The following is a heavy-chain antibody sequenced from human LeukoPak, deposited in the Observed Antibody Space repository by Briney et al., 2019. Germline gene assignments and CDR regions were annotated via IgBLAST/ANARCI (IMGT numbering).Heavy chain of an antibody. J-gene: IGHJ6*03. Sequence: PGGSLRLSCAASGFTFSNYWMSWVRQAPGKGLEWVSAIDNSGRNTFYADSVKGRFTISRDNSKNTLYLQMNSLRAEDTAVYYCANNWNDGPSYMDVWGKGTTVTISS. D-gene: IGHD1-1*01. V-gene: IGHV3-23*01. CDR2: IDNSGRNT. CDR1: GFTFSNYW. CDR3: ANNWNDGPSYMDV.